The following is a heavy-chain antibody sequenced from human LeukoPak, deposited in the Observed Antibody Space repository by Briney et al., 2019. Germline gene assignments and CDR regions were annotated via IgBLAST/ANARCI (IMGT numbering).Heavy chain of an antibody. CDR1: GFTFSSYA. V-gene: IGHV3-23*01. CDR3: ARTAIGYSDYSGYYFDY. J-gene: IGHJ4*02. Sequence: GGSLRLSCAASGFTFSSYAMSWVRQAPGEGLEWVSGIGGSGGSTYYTDSVKGRYTISRDDAENSLYLQMNGLRAEDTAMYYCARTAIGYSDYSGYYFDYWGQGSLATVSS. D-gene: IGHD2-15*01. CDR2: IGGSGGST.